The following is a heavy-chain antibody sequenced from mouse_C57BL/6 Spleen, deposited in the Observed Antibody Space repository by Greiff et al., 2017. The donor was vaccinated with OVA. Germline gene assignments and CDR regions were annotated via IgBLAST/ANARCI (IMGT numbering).Heavy chain of an antibody. J-gene: IGHJ1*03. Sequence: QVHVKQSGAELARPGASVKLSCKASGYTFTSYGISWVKQRTGQGLEWIGEIYPRSGNTYYNEKFKGKATLTADKSSSTAYMELRSLTSEDSAFYFCAREYFDVWGTGTTVTVSS. CDR3: AREYFDV. V-gene: IGHV1-81*01. CDR2: IYPRSGNT. CDR1: GYTFTSYG.